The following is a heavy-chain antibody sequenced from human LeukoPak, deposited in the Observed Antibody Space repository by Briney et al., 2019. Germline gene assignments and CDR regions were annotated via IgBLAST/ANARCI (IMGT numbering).Heavy chain of an antibody. CDR1: GFTFSSYA. CDR3: ARLDVAGRDYYYGMDV. Sequence: GGSLRLSCAASGFTFSSYAMHWVRQAPGKGLEWVAVISYDGSNKYYADSVKGRFTISRDNSKNTLYLQMNSLRAEDTAVCYCARLDVAGRDYYYGMDVWGQGTTVTVSS. D-gene: IGHD6-19*01. CDR2: ISYDGSNK. V-gene: IGHV3-30-3*01. J-gene: IGHJ6*02.